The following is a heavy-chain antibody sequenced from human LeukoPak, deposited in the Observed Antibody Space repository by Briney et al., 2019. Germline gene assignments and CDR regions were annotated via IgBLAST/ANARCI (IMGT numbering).Heavy chain of an antibody. Sequence: PSETLSLTCTVSGASVSSYYWSWIRQPPGKGPEWIGYFSYSGSTNYNPSLKSRVTISVDTSKNQFSLNLSSVTAADTAVYYCARAFGMVRGGTDYWGQGTLVTVSS. J-gene: IGHJ4*02. D-gene: IGHD3-10*01. V-gene: IGHV4-59*02. CDR1: GASVSSYY. CDR3: ARAFGMVRGGTDY. CDR2: FSYSGST.